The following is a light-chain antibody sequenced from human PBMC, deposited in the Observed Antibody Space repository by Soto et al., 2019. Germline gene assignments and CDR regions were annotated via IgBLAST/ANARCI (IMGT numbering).Light chain of an antibody. V-gene: IGKV3D-15*01. CDR1: QSVSSN. Sequence: EIVMTQSPATLSVSPGERATLSCRASQSVSSNFAWYQQRPAQAPRLLIYDVSTRATGVPTRFSGSGSGTEFTLTISSMPSEPFAVYYCQQYHDWPLTFGGGTKVDI. CDR3: QQYHDWPLT. CDR2: DVS. J-gene: IGKJ4*01.